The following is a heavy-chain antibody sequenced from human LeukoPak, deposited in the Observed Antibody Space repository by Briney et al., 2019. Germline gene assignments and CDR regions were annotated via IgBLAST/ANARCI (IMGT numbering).Heavy chain of an antibody. CDR1: GFTFSSYS. J-gene: IGHJ6*03. D-gene: IGHD3-3*01. CDR3: ARDGAAYDFWSGYSAYYMDV. V-gene: IGHV3-21*01. CDR2: ISSSSSYI. Sequence: GGSLRLSCAASGFTFSSYSMNWVRQAPGKGLECVSSISSSSSYIYYADSVKGRFTISRDNAKNSLYLQMNSLRAEDTAVYYCARDGAAYDFWSGYSAYYMDVWGKGTTVTVSS.